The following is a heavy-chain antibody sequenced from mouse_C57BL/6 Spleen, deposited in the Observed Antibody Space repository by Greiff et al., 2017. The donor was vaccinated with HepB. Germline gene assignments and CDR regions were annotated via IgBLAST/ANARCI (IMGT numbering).Heavy chain of an antibody. J-gene: IGHJ4*01. D-gene: IGHD1-1*01. CDR2: IWSGGST. CDR1: GFSFTSYG. Sequence: VQLQQSGPGLVQPSQRLSITCTVSGFSFTSYGVHWVRQSPGKGLEWLGVIWSGGSTDYNAAFISRLSISKDNSKSQVFFKMNSLQADDTAIYYCASPYYYGSSPYAMDYWGQGTSVTVSS. V-gene: IGHV2-2*01. CDR3: ASPYYYGSSPYAMDY.